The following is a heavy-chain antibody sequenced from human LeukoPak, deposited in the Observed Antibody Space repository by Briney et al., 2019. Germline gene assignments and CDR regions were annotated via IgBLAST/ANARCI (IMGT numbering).Heavy chain of an antibody. Sequence: ASVTVSCKASGYTFTGYYMHWVRQAPGQGLEWMGWINPNSGRTNYAQKFQGRVTMTRDTSISTAYMELSRLRSDDTAVYYCARDPTYSSSWYGRFYYYGMDVWGQGTTVTVSS. CDR3: ARDPTYSSSWYGRFYYYGMDV. CDR2: INPNSGRT. V-gene: IGHV1-2*02. CDR1: GYTFTGYY. J-gene: IGHJ6*02. D-gene: IGHD6-13*01.